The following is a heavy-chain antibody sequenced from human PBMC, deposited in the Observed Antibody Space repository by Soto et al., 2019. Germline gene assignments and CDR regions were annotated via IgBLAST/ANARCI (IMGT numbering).Heavy chain of an antibody. CDR1: GGSISSSSYY. D-gene: IGHD3-16*01. CDR3: ARQGDYGDY. J-gene: IGHJ4*02. Sequence: QLQLQESGPGLVKPSETLSLTCTVSGGSISSSSYYWGWIRQPPGKGLEWIGSIYYRGSTYYNPSLKRRVTISVDTPKNQCSLKLSSVTAADTAVYYCARQGDYGDYWGQGTLVTVSS. V-gene: IGHV4-39*01. CDR2: IYYRGST.